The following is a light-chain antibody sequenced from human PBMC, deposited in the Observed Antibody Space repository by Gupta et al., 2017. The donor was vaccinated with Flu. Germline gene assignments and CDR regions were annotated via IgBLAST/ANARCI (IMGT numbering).Light chain of an antibody. Sequence: PSTLSGSVGDRVTISCRASQGVRNDLGWYQQKPGKAPRPLIYAASSVESGVPSRFSGGGSGTEFTLTISSLQPEDFATYYCQQHNNCPVTFGQGTQVEIK. V-gene: IGKV1-17*01. CDR2: AAS. J-gene: IGKJ1*01. CDR3: QQHNNCPVT. CDR1: QGVRND.